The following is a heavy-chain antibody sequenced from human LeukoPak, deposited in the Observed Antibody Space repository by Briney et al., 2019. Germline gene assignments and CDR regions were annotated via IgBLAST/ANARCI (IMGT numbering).Heavy chain of an antibody. J-gene: IGHJ4*02. CDR2: ISSTSTYI. Sequence: PGGSLRLSCAASGFAFSTYSMIWVRQTPGKDLEWVSSISSTSTYIYYADSVKGRFTISRDNSKNTLYLQMNSLRAEDTAVYYCAKDSHYYGSGSYCNYWGQGTLVTVSS. V-gene: IGHV3-21*04. CDR3: AKDSHYYGSGSYCNY. D-gene: IGHD3-10*01. CDR1: GFAFSTYS.